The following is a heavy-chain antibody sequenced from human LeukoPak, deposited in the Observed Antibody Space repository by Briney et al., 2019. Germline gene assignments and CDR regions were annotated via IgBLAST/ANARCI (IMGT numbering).Heavy chain of an antibody. CDR1: GGTFSSYA. Sequence: ASVKVSCKASGGTFSSYAISWVRQAPGQGLEWMGGIIPVFGTSNYAQKFQGRVTITADESTRTAYMELSSLRSEDTAVYYCARGRELVVDAFDIWGQGTMVTVSS. CDR2: IIPVFGTS. CDR3: ARGRELVVDAFDI. D-gene: IGHD1-26*01. V-gene: IGHV1-69*13. J-gene: IGHJ3*02.